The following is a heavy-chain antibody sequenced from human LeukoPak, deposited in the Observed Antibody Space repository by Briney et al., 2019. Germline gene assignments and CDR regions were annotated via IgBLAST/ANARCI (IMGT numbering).Heavy chain of an antibody. D-gene: IGHD2-15*01. J-gene: IGHJ4*02. Sequence: GGSLRLSCAASGFTFSSHAMHWVRQAPGKGLEWVAVIWYDGSNEYYADSVKGRFTISRDNSKNTLYLQMNSLRAEDTAVYYCARGLWGSPNFDYWGQGTLVTVSS. V-gene: IGHV3-33*01. CDR3: ARGLWGSPNFDY. CDR1: GFTFSSHA. CDR2: IWYDGSNE.